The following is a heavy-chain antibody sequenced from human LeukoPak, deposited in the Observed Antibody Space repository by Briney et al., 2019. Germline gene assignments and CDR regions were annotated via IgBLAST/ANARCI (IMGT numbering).Heavy chain of an antibody. D-gene: IGHD1-1*01. V-gene: IGHV3-74*01. CDR3: ARDKYIE. CDR1: GFTFSSYW. CDR2: INTDGSRT. J-gene: IGHJ4*02. Sequence: GGSLRLSCAASGFTFSSYWMHWVRQAPGQGLVWVSRINTDGSRTDYADPVMGRLTISRDNAKNTLFLQMNSLMTAAKAVLYFARDKYIEWGQGTLVTVSS.